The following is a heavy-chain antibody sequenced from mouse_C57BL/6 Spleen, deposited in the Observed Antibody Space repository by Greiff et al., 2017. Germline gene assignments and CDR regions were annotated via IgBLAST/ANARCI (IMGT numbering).Heavy chain of an antibody. Sequence: QVQLQQSGPELVKPGASVKISCKASGYAFSSSWMNWVKQRPGKGLEWLGRIYPGDGDTNSNGKFKGKATLTADTSSSTAYMQLSSLTSEDSAVYFCARGVTTGYFGGWGTRTTVTVAS. CDR3: ARGVTTGYFGG. J-gene: IGHJ1*03. V-gene: IGHV1-82*01. CDR1: GYAFSSSW. CDR2: IYPGDGDT. D-gene: IGHD2-3*01.